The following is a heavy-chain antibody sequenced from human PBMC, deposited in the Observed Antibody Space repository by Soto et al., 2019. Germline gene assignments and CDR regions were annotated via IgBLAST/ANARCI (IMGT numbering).Heavy chain of an antibody. Sequence: PSETLSLTCTVSGGSITRGGYYWSWIRQHPGKGLEWIGYIYNSGTTYYNPSLKSRVTISVDTSKNQFSLKLTSVTAADTAVYYCARDPSMVRGVLRGMDVWGQGTTVTVSS. J-gene: IGHJ6*02. D-gene: IGHD3-10*01. CDR1: GGSITRGGYY. V-gene: IGHV4-31*03. CDR3: ARDPSMVRGVLRGMDV. CDR2: IYNSGTT.